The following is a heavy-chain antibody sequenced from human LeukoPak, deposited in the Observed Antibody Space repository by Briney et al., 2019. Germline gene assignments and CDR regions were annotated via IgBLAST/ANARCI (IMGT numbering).Heavy chain of an antibody. D-gene: IGHD6-19*01. Sequence: GESLKISCQGSTYSFTSYWIGWVRQMPGKGLEWMGIIYPGDSDTRYSPSFQGQVTISADKAISTAYLQWSSLKASDTAMYYCARRAPSIAVAAFDYWGQGTLVTVSS. CDR2: IYPGDSDT. CDR1: TYSFTSYW. J-gene: IGHJ4*02. CDR3: ARRAPSIAVAAFDY. V-gene: IGHV5-51*01.